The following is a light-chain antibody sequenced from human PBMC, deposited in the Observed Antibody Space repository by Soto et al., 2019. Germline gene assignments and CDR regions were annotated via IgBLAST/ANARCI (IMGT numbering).Light chain of an antibody. CDR2: DVS. CDR1: SSDVGRYSY. J-gene: IGLJ1*01. CDR3: CSYAGTYTGV. V-gene: IGLV2-11*01. Sequence: ALTQPRSVSGSPGQSVSISCTGTSSDVGRYSYVSWYQQHPGKAPKLMIYDVSERPSGVPDRFSGSKSGNTASLTISGLRAEDEADYYCCSYAGTYTGVFGTGTKVTVL.